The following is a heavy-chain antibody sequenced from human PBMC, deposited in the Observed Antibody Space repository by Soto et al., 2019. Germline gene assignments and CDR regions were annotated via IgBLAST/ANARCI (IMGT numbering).Heavy chain of an antibody. J-gene: IGHJ2*01. Sequence: QVQLQESGPGLVKPSETLSLTCTVSGGSISSYYWSWIRQPPGKGLEWIGYIYYSGSTNYNPSLKSRVTIPVDTSKNQFSLKLSSVTAADTAVYYCARKWGWYFDFWGRGTLVTVSS. CDR3: ARKWGWYFDF. CDR1: GGSISSYY. CDR2: IYYSGST. D-gene: IGHD1-26*01. V-gene: IGHV4-59*08.